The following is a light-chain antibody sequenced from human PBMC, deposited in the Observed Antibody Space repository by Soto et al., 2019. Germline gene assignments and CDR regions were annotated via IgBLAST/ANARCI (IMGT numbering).Light chain of an antibody. CDR2: HVS. V-gene: IGKV3-15*01. Sequence: IVMTQSPATLSVSPGEGATLSCRASQSVSSNLAWYQQKPGQAPRLVLYHVSTRATGIPYGFSGSGSGTEFTLTIASLQSEDFAVYYCQQFYTWPLTFGPGTKVDIK. CDR3: QQFYTWPLT. CDR1: QSVSSN. J-gene: IGKJ3*01.